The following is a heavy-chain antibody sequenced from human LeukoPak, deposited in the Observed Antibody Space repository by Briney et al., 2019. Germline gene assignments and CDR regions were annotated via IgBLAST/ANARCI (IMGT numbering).Heavy chain of an antibody. CDR2: IYYTGST. CDR3: TRRLASGTYRPDY. CDR1: GGSISSSTYY. Sequence: KTSETLSLTCTVSGGSISSSTYYWGWIRQPPGKGLEWNVTIYYTGSTYYNPFLQSRVTISVDTYKNQFSLKLSSVTAADMAVYYCTRRLASGTYRPDYWGQGTLVTVSS. D-gene: IGHD3-10*01. V-gene: IGHV4-39*01. J-gene: IGHJ4*02.